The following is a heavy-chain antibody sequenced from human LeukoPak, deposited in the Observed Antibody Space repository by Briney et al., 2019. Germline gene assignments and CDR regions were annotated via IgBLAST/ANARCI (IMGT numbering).Heavy chain of an antibody. CDR3: ARELDYGSGSYQLDY. V-gene: IGHV4-34*01. CDR2: INHSGST. CDR1: GGSFSGYY. J-gene: IGHJ4*02. D-gene: IGHD3-10*01. Sequence: SETLSLTCAVYGGSFSGYYWSWIRQPPGKGLEWIGEINHSGSTNYNPSLKSRVTMSVDTSKNQFSLKLSSVTAADTAVYYCARELDYGSGSYQLDYWGQGTLVTVSS.